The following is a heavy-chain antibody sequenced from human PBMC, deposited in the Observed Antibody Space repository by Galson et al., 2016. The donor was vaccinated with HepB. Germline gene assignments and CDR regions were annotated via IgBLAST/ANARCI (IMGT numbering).Heavy chain of an antibody. CDR3: ARDYIMMTVTWGPDY. J-gene: IGHJ4*02. D-gene: IGHD4-17*01. V-gene: IGHV3-30*03. CDR2: ISYDGSYK. CDR1: GFTFSRYG. Sequence: CAASGFTFSRYGIHWVRQAQGKGLEWVAVISYDGSYKFYADSVRGRFTISRDNSEDTVYLQMNSLRAEDTAVYYCARDYIMMTVTWGPDYWGQGTLVSVSS.